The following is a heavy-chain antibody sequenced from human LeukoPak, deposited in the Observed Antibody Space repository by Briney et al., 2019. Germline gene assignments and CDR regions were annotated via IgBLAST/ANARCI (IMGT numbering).Heavy chain of an antibody. V-gene: IGHV3-48*02. CDR3: ARIIWSGAYLDY. D-gene: IGHD2-8*02. CDR2: ISSSGSTL. Sequence: PGGSLRLSCAASGFTFSDYNMNWVRQAPGKGLEWVAHISSSGSTLYYAHSVKGRFTISRDNAKNSLYLQINSLRDEDTAVYCCARIIWSGAYLDYWGQETLLTVSS. J-gene: IGHJ4*02. CDR1: GFTFSDYN.